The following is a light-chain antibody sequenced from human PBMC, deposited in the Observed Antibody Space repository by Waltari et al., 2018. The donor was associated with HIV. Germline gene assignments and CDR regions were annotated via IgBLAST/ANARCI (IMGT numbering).Light chain of an antibody. CDR2: SNN. CDR1: SSNIGSNT. J-gene: IGLJ2*01. V-gene: IGLV1-44*01. CDR3: AAWDDSLHGEL. Sequence: QSVLTQTPSLSGTPGQRVTISCSGGSSNIGSNTVNWYQQFPGTAPRPPIYSNNQRPSGVPDRFSGSKSGTSASLVISELQSQDEADYHCAAWDDSLHGELFGGGTKLTVL.